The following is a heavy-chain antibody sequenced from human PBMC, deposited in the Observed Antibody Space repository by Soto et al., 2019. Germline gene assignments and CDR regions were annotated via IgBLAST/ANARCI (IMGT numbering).Heavy chain of an antibody. D-gene: IGHD6-13*01. Sequence: GGSLRLSCAASGFAFSTYGMNWFRQAPGKGLEWISYISGNRNTIYYADSVKGRFTISRDNAKNSLYLQMNSLRDEDTAVYYCARTEGSSWWDRYFQHWGQGTLVTVSS. CDR1: GFAFSTYG. CDR3: ARTEGSSWWDRYFQH. V-gene: IGHV3-48*02. CDR2: ISGNRNTI. J-gene: IGHJ1*01.